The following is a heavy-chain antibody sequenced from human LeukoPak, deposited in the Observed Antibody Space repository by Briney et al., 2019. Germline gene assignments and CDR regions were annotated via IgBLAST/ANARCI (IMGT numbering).Heavy chain of an antibody. Sequence: GESLKISCKGSGYDFTSNWIGWVRQMPGKGLEWMGIIYPGDSDTRYSPSFQGQVTISADKSISTAYLQWSSLKASDTAMYYCARQGECSSTSCYAAYWGQGTLVTVSS. CDR2: IYPGDSDT. V-gene: IGHV5-51*01. D-gene: IGHD2-2*01. J-gene: IGHJ4*02. CDR3: ARQGECSSTSCYAAY. CDR1: GYDFTSNW.